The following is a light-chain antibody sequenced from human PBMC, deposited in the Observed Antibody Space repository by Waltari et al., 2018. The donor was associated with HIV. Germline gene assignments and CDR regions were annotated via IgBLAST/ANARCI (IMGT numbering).Light chain of an antibody. J-gene: IGLJ3*02. CDR1: SGSVSTNYY. V-gene: IGLV8-61*01. CDR2: STN. CDR3: VLYMGSGIWV. Sequence: QTVVTQEPSFSVSPGGTVTLTCGLNSGSVSTNYYPSWYQQTPGQAPRTLIYSTNTRSSGVPDRFSGSILGNKAALTITGAQAYDESDYYCVLYMGSGIWVFGGGTKLTVL.